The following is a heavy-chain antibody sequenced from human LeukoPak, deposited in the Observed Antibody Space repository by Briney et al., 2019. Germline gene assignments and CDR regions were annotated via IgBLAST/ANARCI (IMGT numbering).Heavy chain of an antibody. CDR3: ARGPPGGRFDP. CDR1: GGSISNY. CDR2: IHYSGST. J-gene: IGHJ5*02. V-gene: IGHV4-59*01. D-gene: IGHD3-10*01. Sequence: SETLSLTCTVSGGSISNYWTWIRQPPGKGVEWIGYIHYSGSTNYNPSLKRRVTISIDRAKNQFSLKLKSVTAADTAVYYCARGPPGGRFDPWGQGTLVTVSS.